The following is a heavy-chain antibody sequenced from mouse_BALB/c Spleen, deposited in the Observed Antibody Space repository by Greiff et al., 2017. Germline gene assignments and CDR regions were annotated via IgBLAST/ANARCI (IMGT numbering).Heavy chain of an antibody. D-gene: IGHD2-3*01. CDR3: ASDGYWYFDV. J-gene: IGHJ1*01. CDR1: GYAFSSYW. CDR2: IYPGDGDT. Sequence: QVQLKESGAELVRPGSSVKISCKASGYAFSSYWMNWVKQRPGQGLEWIGQIYPGDGDTNYNGKFKGKATLTADKSSSTAYMQLSSLTSEDSAVYFCASDGYWYFDVWGAGTTVTVSS. V-gene: IGHV1-80*01.